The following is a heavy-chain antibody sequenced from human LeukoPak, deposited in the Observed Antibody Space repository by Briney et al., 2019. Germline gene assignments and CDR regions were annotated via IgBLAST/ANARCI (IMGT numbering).Heavy chain of an antibody. J-gene: IGHJ5*02. CDR2: ISYDGSNK. CDR1: GFTFSSYA. Sequence: GGSLRLSCAASGFTFSSYAMHWVCQAPGKGLEWVAVISYDGSNKYYADSVKGRFTISRDNSKNTLYLQMNSLRAEDTAVYYCASGWKRVTRLPLPFDPWGQGTLVTVSS. D-gene: IGHD4-23*01. V-gene: IGHV3-30-3*01. CDR3: ASGWKRVTRLPLPFDP.